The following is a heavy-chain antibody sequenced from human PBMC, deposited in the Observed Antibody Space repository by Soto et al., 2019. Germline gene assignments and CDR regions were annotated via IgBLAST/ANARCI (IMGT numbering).Heavy chain of an antibody. V-gene: IGHV4-31*02. CDR2: IYYSGST. D-gene: IGHD3-22*01. J-gene: IGHJ5*02. Sequence: SETLSLTXTVSGGSISSGGYYWSWIRQHPGKGLEWIGYIYYSGSTYYNPSLKSRVTISVDTSKNQFSLKLSSVTAADTAVYYCARVLDYYDSSGYRGVDNWFDPWGQGTLVTVSS. CDR3: ARVLDYYDSSGYRGVDNWFDP. CDR1: GGSISSGGYY.